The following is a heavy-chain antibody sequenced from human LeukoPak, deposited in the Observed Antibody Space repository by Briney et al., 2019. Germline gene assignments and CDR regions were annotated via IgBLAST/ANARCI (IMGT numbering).Heavy chain of an antibody. D-gene: IGHD3-22*01. CDR3: ARAQPYYYDSSGYLAFDI. CDR2: ISSSGGST. J-gene: IGHJ3*02. V-gene: IGHV3-23*01. CDR1: GFTFSNYA. Sequence: PGGSLRLSCAASGFTFSNYAMTWVRQAPGKGLEWVSTISSSGGSTHYAVSVKGRFSISRDNSKNTLYLQMNSLRAEDTAVYYCARAQPYYYDSSGYLAFDIWGQGTMVTVSS.